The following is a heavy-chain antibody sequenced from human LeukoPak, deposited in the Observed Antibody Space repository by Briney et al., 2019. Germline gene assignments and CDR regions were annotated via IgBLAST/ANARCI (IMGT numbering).Heavy chain of an antibody. D-gene: IGHD1-26*01. CDR3: AGGELVGARGYYGMDV. CDR1: GFTFTSYD. V-gene: IGHV3-13*01. Sequence: QPGESLRLSCAASGFTFTSYDMHWVRQATGKGLEWVSAIGTAGDTYYPGSVKGRFTISRENAKNSLYLQMNSLRAGDTAVYYCAGGELVGARGYYGMDVWGQGTTVTVSS. CDR2: IGTAGDT. J-gene: IGHJ6*02.